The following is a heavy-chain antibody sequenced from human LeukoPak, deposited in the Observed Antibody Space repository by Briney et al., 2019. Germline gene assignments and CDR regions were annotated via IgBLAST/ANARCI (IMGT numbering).Heavy chain of an antibody. Sequence: SVKVSCKASGGTFSSYAISWVRQAPGQGLEWMGGIIPIFGTANYAQKLLGRVTITTDESTSTAYMELSSLRSEDTAVYYCARVRDYDYVWGSYRPCYFDYWGQGTLVTVSS. CDR2: IIPIFGTA. D-gene: IGHD3-16*02. J-gene: IGHJ4*02. CDR3: ARVRDYDYVWGSYRPCYFDY. CDR1: GGTFSSYA. V-gene: IGHV1-69*05.